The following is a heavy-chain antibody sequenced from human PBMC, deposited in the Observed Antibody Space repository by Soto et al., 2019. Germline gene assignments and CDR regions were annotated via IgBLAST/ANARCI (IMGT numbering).Heavy chain of an antibody. CDR1: GGSISSGGYS. V-gene: IGHV4-30-2*01. J-gene: IGHJ4*02. D-gene: IGHD2-15*01. CDR3: ARGQVVAAQH. CDR2: IYHSGST. Sequence: QLPLQESGSGLVKPSQTLSLTCAVSGGSISSGGYSWSWIRQPPGKGLEWIGYIYHSGSTYYNPSLKSRVTISVDRSKNQCSLKLSSVTAADTAVYYCARGQVVAAQHWGQGTLVTVSS.